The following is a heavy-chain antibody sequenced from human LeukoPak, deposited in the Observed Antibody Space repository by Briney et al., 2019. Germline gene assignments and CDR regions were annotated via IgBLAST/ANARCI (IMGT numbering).Heavy chain of an antibody. CDR1: GFTLGDYG. V-gene: IGHV3-20*04. CDR2: INWNGGST. D-gene: IGHD6-13*01. Sequence: GGSLRLSCAASGFTLGDYGMSWVRQAPGKGLEWVSGINWNGGSTGYADSVKGRFTISRDNAKNSLYLQMNSLRAEDTALYYCARVRGSTWYSDYWGQGSLVTVSS. J-gene: IGHJ4*02. CDR3: ARVRGSTWYSDY.